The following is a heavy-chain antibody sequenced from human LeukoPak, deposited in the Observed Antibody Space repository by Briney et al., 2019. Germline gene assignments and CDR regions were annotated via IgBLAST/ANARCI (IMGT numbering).Heavy chain of an antibody. Sequence: PSETLSLTCTVSGGSISSSSYYWGWIRQPPGKGLEWIGSIYYSGSTYYNPSLKSRVTISADTSKNQFSLKLSSVTAADTAVYYCARLFVQSDIVVVPAALMESDYWGQGTLVTVSS. CDR1: GGSISSSSYY. CDR2: IYYSGST. D-gene: IGHD2-2*01. J-gene: IGHJ4*02. CDR3: ARLFVQSDIVVVPAALMESDY. V-gene: IGHV4-39*07.